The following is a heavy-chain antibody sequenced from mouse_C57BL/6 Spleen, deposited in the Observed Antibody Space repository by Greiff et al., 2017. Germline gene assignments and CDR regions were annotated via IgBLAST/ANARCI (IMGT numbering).Heavy chain of an antibody. V-gene: IGHV1-69*01. CDR3: ARAPYCRNYRGVDY. D-gene: IGHD2-5*01. J-gene: IGHJ4*01. CDR1: GYTFTSYG. CDR2: IDPSGSYT. Sequence: VQLQQPGAELVMPGASVKLSCKASGYTFTSYGMHWVKQRPGQGLEWIGEIDPSGSYTNYNQKFKGKSTLTVDKSSSTAYMQLRSLTSEESAVYYGARAPYCRNYRGVDYWGQGTSVTVSS.